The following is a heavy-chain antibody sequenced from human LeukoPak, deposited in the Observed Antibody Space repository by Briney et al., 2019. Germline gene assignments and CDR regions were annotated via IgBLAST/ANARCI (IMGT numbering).Heavy chain of an antibody. CDR3: ARSREQWLVNDAFDI. CDR2: ISVYNGNT. V-gene: IGHV1-18*04. J-gene: IGHJ3*02. Sequence: ASVKVSCKASGYTFTGYYMHWVRQAPGQGLEWLGWISVYNGNTYYVQKFQGRVTMTTDTSTTTAYMEVRRLRSDDTAVYYCARSREQWLVNDAFDIWGQGTMVTVSS. D-gene: IGHD6-19*01. CDR1: GYTFTGYY.